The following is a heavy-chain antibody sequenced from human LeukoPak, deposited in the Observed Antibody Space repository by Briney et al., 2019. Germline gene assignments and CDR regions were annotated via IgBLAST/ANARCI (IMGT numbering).Heavy chain of an antibody. J-gene: IGHJ5*02. CDR2: INPNSGGT. Sequence: GASVKASCKASGYTFTGYYMHWVRQAPGQGLEWMGWINPNSGGTNYAQKFQGRVTMTRSTSISTAYMELSRLRSDDTAVYYCARERTAARNWFDPWGQGTLVTVSS. V-gene: IGHV1-2*02. CDR1: GYTFTGYY. CDR3: ARERTAARNWFDP. D-gene: IGHD6-6*01.